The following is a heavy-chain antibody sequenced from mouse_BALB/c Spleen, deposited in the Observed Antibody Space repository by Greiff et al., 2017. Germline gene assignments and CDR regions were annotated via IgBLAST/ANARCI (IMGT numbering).Heavy chain of an antibody. CDR3: TRQVRRDYYAMDY. J-gene: IGHJ4*01. CDR2: IRLKSNNYAT. V-gene: IGHV6-6*02. CDR1: GFTFSNYW. D-gene: IGHD2-14*01. Sequence: EVKLEESGGGLVQPGGSMKLSCVASGFTFSNYWMNWVRQSPEKGLEWVAEIRLKSNNYATHYAESVKGRFTISRDDSKSSVYLQMNNLRAEDTGIYYCTRQVRRDYYAMDYWGQGTSVTVSS.